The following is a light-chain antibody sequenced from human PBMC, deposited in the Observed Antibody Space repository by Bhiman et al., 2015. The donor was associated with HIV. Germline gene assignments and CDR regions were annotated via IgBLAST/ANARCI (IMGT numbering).Light chain of an antibody. CDR3: QVWDSSSDHPL. CDR2: YDT. V-gene: IGLV3-21*04. CDR1: NIGSKT. Sequence: GPGKTARITCGGSNIGSKTVHWYQQKPGQAPVLVIYYDTDRPSGIPERFSGSNSGNTATLTISRVEAGDEADYYCQVWDSSSDHPLFGGGAKLTVL. J-gene: IGLJ3*02.